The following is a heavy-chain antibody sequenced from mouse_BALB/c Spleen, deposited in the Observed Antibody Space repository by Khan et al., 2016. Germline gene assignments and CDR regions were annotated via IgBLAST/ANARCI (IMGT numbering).Heavy chain of an antibody. D-gene: IGHD2-12*01. CDR2: ISTYYGDT. V-gene: IGHV1S137*01. Sequence: QVQLKQSGAELVRPGVSVKISCKGSGYTFTDYAIHWVKQSHAKSLEWIGVISTYYGDTTFNQKFEAKATMTGDKSSSTAYLELARLTSEDSAIYSCAREGLNDDYAMDYWGQGTSVTVSS. CDR3: AREGLNDDYAMDY. CDR1: GYTFTDYA. J-gene: IGHJ4*01.